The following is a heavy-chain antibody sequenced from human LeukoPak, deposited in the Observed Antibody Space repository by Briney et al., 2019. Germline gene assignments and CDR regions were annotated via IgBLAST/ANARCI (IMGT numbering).Heavy chain of an antibody. J-gene: IGHJ4*02. Sequence: SQTLSLTCAISGDSVSSNSAAWNWVRQSPSRGLEWLGRTYYRSKWSKDYAVSVKSRITINPDTSNNQLSLQLNSVTPEDTAVYYCARSLDTDLREWGQGTLVTVSS. D-gene: IGHD5-18*01. CDR3: ARSLDTDLRE. CDR2: TYYRSKWSK. V-gene: IGHV6-1*01. CDR1: GDSVSSNSAA.